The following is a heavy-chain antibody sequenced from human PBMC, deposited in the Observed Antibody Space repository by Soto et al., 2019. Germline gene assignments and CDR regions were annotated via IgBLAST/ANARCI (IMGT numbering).Heavy chain of an antibody. D-gene: IGHD6-13*01. Sequence: EVQLLESGGGLVQPGGSLRLSCAASGFTFSSYAMSWVRQAPGKGLEWVSAISGSGGSTYYADSVKGRFTISRDNSKNTLYLQMNSLRAEDTAVYYCARDLVRDPEFDYWGQGTLVTVSS. CDR3: ARDLVRDPEFDY. CDR2: ISGSGGST. J-gene: IGHJ4*02. CDR1: GFTFSSYA. V-gene: IGHV3-23*01.